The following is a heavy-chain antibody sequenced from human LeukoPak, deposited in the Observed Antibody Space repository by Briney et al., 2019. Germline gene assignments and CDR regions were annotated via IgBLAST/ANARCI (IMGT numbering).Heavy chain of an antibody. Sequence: GASVTVSCKASGGTFSSYAISWVRQAPGQGLEWMGGIIPIFGTANYAQKFQGRVTITADESTSTAYMELSSLRSEDTAVYYCARGYRFGELLYYYYGMDVWGKGTTVTVSS. J-gene: IGHJ6*04. CDR1: GGTFSSYA. CDR3: ARGYRFGELLYYYYGMDV. V-gene: IGHV1-69*13. D-gene: IGHD3-10*01. CDR2: IIPIFGTA.